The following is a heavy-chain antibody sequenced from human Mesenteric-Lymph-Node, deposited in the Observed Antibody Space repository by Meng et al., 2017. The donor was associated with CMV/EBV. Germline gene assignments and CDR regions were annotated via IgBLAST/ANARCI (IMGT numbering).Heavy chain of an antibody. V-gene: IGHV4-39*07. D-gene: IGHD2-2*01. CDR3: ARETCSSTSCSMGGWFDP. J-gene: IGHJ5*02. CDR2: IYYSGST. CDR1: SISSSSYY. Sequence: SISSSSYYWGWIRQPPGKGLEWIGSIYYSGSTYYNPSLKSRVTISVDTSKNQFSLKLSSVTAADTAVYYCARETCSSTSCSMGGWFDPWGQGTLVTVSS.